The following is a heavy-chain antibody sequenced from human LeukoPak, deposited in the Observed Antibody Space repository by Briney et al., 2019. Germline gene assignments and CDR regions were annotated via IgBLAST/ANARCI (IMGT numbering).Heavy chain of an antibody. J-gene: IGHJ4*02. CDR3: ARVRPGIAATGTWAAPV. D-gene: IGHD6-13*01. CDR1: GYSISSGYW. V-gene: IGHV4-38-2*02. Sequence: SETLSLTCTVSGYSISSGYWWGWIRQSPGMGLEWIGSVHHSGSTYYNPSFKSRVTISVDTSKNQFSLKLSSVMAADTAVYYCARVRPGIAATGTWAAPVWGQGTLVTVSS. CDR2: VHHSGST.